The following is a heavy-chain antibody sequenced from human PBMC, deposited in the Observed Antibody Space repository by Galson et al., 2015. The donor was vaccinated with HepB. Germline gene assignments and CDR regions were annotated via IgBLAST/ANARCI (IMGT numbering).Heavy chain of an antibody. V-gene: IGHV1-24*01. D-gene: IGHD3-10*01. J-gene: IGHJ4*02. Sequence: SVKVSCKVFGNTLSESSMHWVRQAPGKGLEWMGGLDPEDDESIYAHKFHGRLTLTADTATDTAYLALSSLISDDTAVYFCVSVREKPYWGQGTLVTVSS. CDR2: LDPEDDES. CDR3: VSVREKPY. CDR1: GNTLSESS.